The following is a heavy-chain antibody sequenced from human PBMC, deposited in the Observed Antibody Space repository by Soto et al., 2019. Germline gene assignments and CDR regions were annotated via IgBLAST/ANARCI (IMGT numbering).Heavy chain of an antibody. CDR1: GYTFTTYS. V-gene: IGHV1-46*03. CDR3: ARAIVVRGIVHYFFEH. CDR2: INPSGGTT. J-gene: IGHJ4*02. Sequence: QVQLVQSGAEVKTPGASVELSCKASGYTFTTYSIHWVRQAPGRGPEWMGVINPSGGTTTYAQNFQARVVMTSDTCTGTVYMHLSSLRSEDTAVYFCARAIVVRGIVHYFFEHWGQGALVTVSS. D-gene: IGHD3-10*01.